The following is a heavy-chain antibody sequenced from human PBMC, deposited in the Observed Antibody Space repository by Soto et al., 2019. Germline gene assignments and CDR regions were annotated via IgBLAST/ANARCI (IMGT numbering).Heavy chain of an antibody. CDR2: ISAYNGNT. Sequence: QVQLVQSGAEVKKPGASVKVSCKASGYTFTSYGISWVRQAPGQGLEWMGWISAYNGNTNYAQKRQGRVTVTTDTTTSTAYMELRSLRCDDTAVYYCARDLPIQLWSKPDYYYYGMDVWGQGTTVTVSS. V-gene: IGHV1-18*04. CDR1: GYTFTSYG. D-gene: IGHD5-18*01. J-gene: IGHJ6*02. CDR3: ARDLPIQLWSKPDYYYYGMDV.